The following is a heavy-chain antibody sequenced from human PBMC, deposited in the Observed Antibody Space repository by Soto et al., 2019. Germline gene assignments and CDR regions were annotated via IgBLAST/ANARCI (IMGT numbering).Heavy chain of an antibody. J-gene: IGHJ5*02. CDR2: IYYIGST. CDR1: GDSITNSNYY. CDR3: AGRNTLASVSLNFRELSNYTWIDP. V-gene: IGHV4-39*01. D-gene: IGHD3-16*02. Sequence: QLQLQESGPGLVNPSETLSLTCTVSGDSITNSNYYWGWFRQPPGKGLEWIASIYYIGSTYYNPSLRSRDTTSVDTSNNQFSLNMNSVTASDTAVYYCAGRNTLASVSLNFRELSNYTWIDPWGPGTLVTVSS.